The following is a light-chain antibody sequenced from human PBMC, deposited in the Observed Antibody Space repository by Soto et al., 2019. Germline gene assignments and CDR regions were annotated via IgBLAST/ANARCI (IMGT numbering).Light chain of an antibody. CDR3: QQRHSYPIA. CDR1: QVISTS. J-gene: IGKJ5*01. Sequence: MQLTQAPSFRAPCGGESVTSASRASQVISTSLAWYQQKPGKAPNLLIHTASSLQTGVPSRFSGSGSGKEFTLTISSLQPEDFATYYLQQRHSYPIAFGQGTRLEIK. V-gene: IGKV1-9*01. CDR2: TAS.